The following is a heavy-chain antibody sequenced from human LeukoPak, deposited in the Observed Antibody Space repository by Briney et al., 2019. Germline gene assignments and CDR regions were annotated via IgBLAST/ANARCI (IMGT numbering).Heavy chain of an antibody. D-gene: IGHD2-15*01. CDR3: ARQHCSGGDCYFFD. CDR1: GFTFSSYG. V-gene: IGHV3-33*01. Sequence: GRSLRLSCAASGFTFSSYGMHWVRQAPGKGLEWVALIWYDGNNKYYADSVKGRFTISRDNSKNTLYLQLNSLRAEDTAVYYCARQHCSGGDCYFFDWGQGTLVTVSS. J-gene: IGHJ4*02. CDR2: IWYDGNNK.